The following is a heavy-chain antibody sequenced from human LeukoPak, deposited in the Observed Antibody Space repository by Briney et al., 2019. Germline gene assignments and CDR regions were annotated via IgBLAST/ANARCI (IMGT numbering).Heavy chain of an antibody. V-gene: IGHV3-23*01. CDR2: ISGSGGST. D-gene: IGHD6-13*01. J-gene: IGHJ6*02. Sequence: GGSLRLSSAPSGFTFSSYAMSCGRQGPLKGVECVSAISGSGGSTYYAESVKGRFTISRDNSKNTLYLQMNSLRAENTAVYYCAKDWGYSSSWYRNYYYYYGMDVWGQGTTVTVSS. CDR3: AKDWGYSSSWYRNYYYYYGMDV. CDR1: GFTFSSYA.